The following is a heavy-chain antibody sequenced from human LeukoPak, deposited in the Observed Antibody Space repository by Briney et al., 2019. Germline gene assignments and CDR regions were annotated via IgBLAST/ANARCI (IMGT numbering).Heavy chain of an antibody. CDR3: ARTSDFYGDYANVGLDY. Sequence: PSETLSLTCAVSGYSTSSGYYWGWIRQPPGKGLEWIGSIYHSGSTYYNPSLKSRVTISVDTSKNQFSLKLSSVTAADTAVYYCARTSDFYGDYANVGLDYWGQGTLVTVSS. CDR1: GYSTSSGYY. CDR2: IYHSGST. V-gene: IGHV4-38-2*01. D-gene: IGHD4-17*01. J-gene: IGHJ4*02.